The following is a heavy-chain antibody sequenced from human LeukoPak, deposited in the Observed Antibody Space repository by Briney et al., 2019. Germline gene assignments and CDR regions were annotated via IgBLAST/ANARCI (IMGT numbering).Heavy chain of an antibody. V-gene: IGHV4-39*07. J-gene: IGHJ4*02. CDR1: GGSISSSSYY. CDR3: ARDTGGAGTGY. Sequence: SETLSLTCTVSGGSISSSSYYWGWIRQPPGKGLEWIGSIYYSGSTYYNPSLKSRVTISVDTSKNQFSLKLSSVTAADTAVYYCARDTGGAGTGYWGQGTLVTVSS. D-gene: IGHD6-19*01. CDR2: IYYSGST.